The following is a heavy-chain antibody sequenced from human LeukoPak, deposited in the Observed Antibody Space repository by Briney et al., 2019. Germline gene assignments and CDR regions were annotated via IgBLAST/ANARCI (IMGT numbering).Heavy chain of an antibody. V-gene: IGHV3-9*01. CDR3: AKDKQGGDYYDSSGPFDY. Sequence: GGSLRLSCAASGFTFGSYSMNWVRQAPGKGLEWVSGISWSSGSIAYADSVKGRFSISRDKAKNSLYLQMNSLRAGDTALYYCAKDKQGGDYYDSSGPFDYWGQGTLVTVSS. D-gene: IGHD3-22*01. CDR2: ISWSSGSI. J-gene: IGHJ4*02. CDR1: GFTFGSYS.